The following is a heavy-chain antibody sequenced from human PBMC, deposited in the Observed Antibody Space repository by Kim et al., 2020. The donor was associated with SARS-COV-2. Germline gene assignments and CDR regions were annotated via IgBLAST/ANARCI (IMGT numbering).Heavy chain of an antibody. CDR3: AGNCGGDCYQFDY. CDR1: GYSFTSYW. V-gene: IGHV5-10-1*01. J-gene: IGHJ4*02. D-gene: IGHD2-21*02. Sequence: GESLKISCKGSGYSFTSYWISWVRQMPGKGLEWMGRIDPSDSYTNYSPSFQGHVTISADKSISTAYLQWSSLKASDTAMYYCAGNCGGDCYQFDYWGQGTLVTVSS. CDR2: IDPSDSYT.